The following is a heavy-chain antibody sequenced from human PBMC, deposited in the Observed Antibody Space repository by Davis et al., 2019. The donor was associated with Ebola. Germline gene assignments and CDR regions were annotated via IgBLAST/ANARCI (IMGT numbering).Heavy chain of an antibody. CDR3: ASAIHGDFWSGYYIPYYYYYGMDV. D-gene: IGHD3-3*01. V-gene: IGHV4-61*01. CDR1: GGSVSSGSYY. CDR2: IYYSGST. J-gene: IGHJ6*04. Sequence: MPSETLSLTCTVSGGSVSSGSYYWSWIRQPPGKGLEWIGYIYYSGSTNYNPSLKSRVTISVDTSKNQFSLKLSSVTAADTAVYYCASAIHGDFWSGYYIPYYYYYGMDVWGKGTTVTVSS.